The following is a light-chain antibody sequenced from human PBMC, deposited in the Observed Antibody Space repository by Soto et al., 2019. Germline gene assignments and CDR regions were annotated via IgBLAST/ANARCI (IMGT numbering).Light chain of an antibody. V-gene: IGKV3-20*01. CDR1: QSVSSSY. CDR2: GAS. CDR3: QQYGSSPLVT. Sequence: EIVLTQSPGTLSLSPGERATLSCRASQSVSSSYLAWYQQKPGQAPRLLIYGASSRATGIPDRFSGSGSGTDFTLTISRLEPEDCAVYYCQQYGSSPLVTFGQGKRLEI. J-gene: IGKJ5*01.